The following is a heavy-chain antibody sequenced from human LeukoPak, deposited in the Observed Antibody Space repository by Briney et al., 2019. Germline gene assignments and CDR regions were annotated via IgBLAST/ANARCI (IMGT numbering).Heavy chain of an antibody. CDR1: GFTFSVYW. Sequence: GGSLRLSCAASGFTFSVYWMHWVRQTPEKGLVWVSHITDDGTRTYADSVKGRFTISRDNAKNMVYLQMNSLRAEDTGMYFCARDRWGERAFDTWGQGTMVTVSS. CDR2: ITDDGTR. J-gene: IGHJ3*02. V-gene: IGHV3-74*03. CDR3: ARDRWGERAFDT. D-gene: IGHD7-27*01.